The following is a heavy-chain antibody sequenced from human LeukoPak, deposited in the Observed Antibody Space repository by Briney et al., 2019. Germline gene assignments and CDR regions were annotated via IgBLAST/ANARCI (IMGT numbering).Heavy chain of an antibody. D-gene: IGHD3-10*01. Sequence: SETLSLTCTVSGGSVSSGSYYWSWIRQPPGKGLEWIGYIYYSGSTNYNPSLKSRVTISVDTSKNQFSLKLSSVTAADTAAYYCAREPITMVQGTFDYWGQGTLVTVSS. J-gene: IGHJ4*02. CDR3: AREPITMVQGTFDY. CDR2: IYYSGST. CDR1: GGSVSSGSYY. V-gene: IGHV4-61*01.